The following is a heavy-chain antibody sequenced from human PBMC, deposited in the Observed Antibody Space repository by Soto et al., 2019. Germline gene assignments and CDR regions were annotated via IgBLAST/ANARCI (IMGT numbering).Heavy chain of an antibody. J-gene: IGHJ6*03. CDR2: ILGRSGSS. Sequence: GGSLRLSCEVSGFTFGITAMTWVRQVPGRGLEWVSTILGRSGSSYYADSVKGRFTISRDHSKNTLYLQLNSLRAEDTAVYFCAKRPPASYNMDVWGKGTTVTVSS. CDR1: GFTFGITA. CDR3: AKRPPASYNMDV. V-gene: IGHV3-23*01. D-gene: IGHD2-2*01.